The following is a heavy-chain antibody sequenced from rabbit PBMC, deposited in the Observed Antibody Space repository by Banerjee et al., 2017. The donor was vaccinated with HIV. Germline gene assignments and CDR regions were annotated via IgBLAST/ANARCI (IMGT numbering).Heavy chain of an antibody. CDR2: IYTGDGNT. CDR1: GIDFSSYYY. CDR3: ARDRDGTGESSFDL. V-gene: IGHV1S40*01. Sequence: QSLEESGGGLVKPGGTLTLTCKASGIDFSSYYYMCWVRQAPGKGPEWIACIYTGDGNTYYASWAKGRFTISKTSSTTVTLQMTSLTAADTATYFCARDRDGTGESSFDLWGPRHPRHRL. D-gene: IGHD7-1*01. J-gene: IGHJ4*01.